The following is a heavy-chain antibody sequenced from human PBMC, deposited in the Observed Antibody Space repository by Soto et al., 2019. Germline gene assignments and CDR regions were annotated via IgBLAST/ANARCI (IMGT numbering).Heavy chain of an antibody. J-gene: IGHJ6*02. D-gene: IGHD2-8*01. CDR1: GYTFTSYY. CDR2: INPSGGST. CDR3: ARVMGSEGGMDV. V-gene: IGHV1-46*01. Sequence: QVQLVQSGAEVKKPGASVKVSCKASGYTFTSYYMHWVRQAPGQGLEWMGIINPSGGSTSYAQKFQGRXXMXRXXSTSTVYMELSSLRSEDTAVYYCARVMGSEGGMDVWGQGTTVTVSS.